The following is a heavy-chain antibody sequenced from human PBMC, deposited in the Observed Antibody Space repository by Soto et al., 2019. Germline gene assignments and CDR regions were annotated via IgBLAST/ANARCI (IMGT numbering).Heavy chain of an antibody. Sequence: SETLSLTCTVSGGSFGSSAYYWGWIRRAPGKGLEWIGSINSSGSTFSNPSLKSRVTLSVDTSKNQFSLKLTSVTAADTALHYCSRRAPEGFDPWGQGTLVTVSS. CDR1: GGSFGSSAYY. CDR2: INSSGST. CDR3: SRRAPEGFDP. J-gene: IGHJ5*02. V-gene: IGHV4-39*01.